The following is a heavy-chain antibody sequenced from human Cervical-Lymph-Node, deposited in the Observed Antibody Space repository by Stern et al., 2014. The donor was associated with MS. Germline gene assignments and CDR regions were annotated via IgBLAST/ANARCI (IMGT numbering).Heavy chain of an antibody. J-gene: IGHJ6*02. CDR3: VRTESFYYYDGMDV. V-gene: IGHV3-30*09. Sequence: DQLVESGGGVVPPWRSLRLSCAASGSTFSKSAMHWVRQAPGKGLEWVAVISHDGSNKQYGDSVKGRLAISRDNSRNTLSLEIYSLRAEDTAVYYCVRTESFYYYDGMDVWGHGTTVIVSS. CDR2: ISHDGSNK. CDR1: GSTFSKSA.